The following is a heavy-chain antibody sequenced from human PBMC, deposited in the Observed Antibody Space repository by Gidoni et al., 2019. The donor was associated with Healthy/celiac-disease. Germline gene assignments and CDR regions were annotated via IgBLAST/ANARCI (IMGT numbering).Heavy chain of an antibody. CDR3: AKILIVVVMEGGVDAFDI. CDR1: AFSFSSYA. D-gene: IGHD3-22*01. CDR2: ISGSGGST. V-gene: IGHV3-23*01. J-gene: IGHJ3*02. Sequence: EVQLLESGGGLVQPGGSLRLSCAASAFSFSSYAMSWVGQAPGKGLEWVSSISGSGGSTYYADSVKGRFTISRDNSKNTLYLQMNSLRAEDTAVYYCAKILIVVVMEGGVDAFDIWGQGTMVTVSS.